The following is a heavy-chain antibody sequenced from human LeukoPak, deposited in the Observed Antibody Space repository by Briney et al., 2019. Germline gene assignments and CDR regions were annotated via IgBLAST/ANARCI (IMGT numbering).Heavy chain of an antibody. V-gene: IGHV3-48*03. CDR1: GFTFSSYE. CDR2: ISSSGSTI. D-gene: IGHD2-21*02. CDR3: ARARYCGGDCYSSVDY. J-gene: IGHJ4*02. Sequence: PGGSLRLSCAASGFTFSSYEMNWVRQAPGKGLEWVSYISSSGSTIYYADSVKGRFTISRDNAKNSLYLQMNSLRAEDTAVYYCARARYCGGDCYSSVDYWGQGTLVTVSS.